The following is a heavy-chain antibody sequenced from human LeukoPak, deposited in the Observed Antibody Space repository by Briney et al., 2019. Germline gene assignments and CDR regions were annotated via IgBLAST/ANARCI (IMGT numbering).Heavy chain of an antibody. CDR3: ARARPTDNYDYVWGSNMYYVDY. J-gene: IGHJ4*02. CDR1: GGSISSTTYY. D-gene: IGHD3-16*01. V-gene: IGHV4-39*07. Sequence: SETLSLTCTVSGGSISSTTYYWGWIRQPPGTGLEWIARIYYSGTTYYNPSLQSRVTISVDTSKNQFSLRLISVPGGDTAVYYCARARPTDNYDYVWGSNMYYVDYWGQGTLVTVSS. CDR2: IYYSGTT.